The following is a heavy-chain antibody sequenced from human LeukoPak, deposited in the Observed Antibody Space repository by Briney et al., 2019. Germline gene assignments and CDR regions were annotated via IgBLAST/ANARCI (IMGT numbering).Heavy chain of an antibody. D-gene: IGHD2-15*01. CDR2: MNPNSGNT. Sequence: GASVKVSCKASGYTFTSYDINWVRQATGQGLEWMGWMNPNSGNTGYAQKFQGRVTMTRNTSISTAYMELSSLRSEDTAVYYCARGYCSGGSCYSLVVDYWGQGTLVTVSS. CDR3: ARGYCSGGSCYSLVVDY. V-gene: IGHV1-8*01. CDR1: GYTFTSYD. J-gene: IGHJ4*02.